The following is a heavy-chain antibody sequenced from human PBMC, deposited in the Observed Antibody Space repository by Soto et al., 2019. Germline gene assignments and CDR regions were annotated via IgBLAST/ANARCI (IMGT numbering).Heavy chain of an antibody. CDR2: ISGYNGDT. CDR3: VREFLAGVFEN. D-gene: IGHD3-10*01. Sequence: QVQLVQSGAEVKKPGASEKVSCKSSGYTYSKYIIAWVRQTPGQGLGWMGWISGYNGDTQYAPELQGRVTFTSETSTSTAYMALRRLTSDDTAVYYFVREFLAGVFENWGKGTLVTVSS. V-gene: IGHV1-18*04. CDR1: GYTYSKYI. J-gene: IGHJ4*02.